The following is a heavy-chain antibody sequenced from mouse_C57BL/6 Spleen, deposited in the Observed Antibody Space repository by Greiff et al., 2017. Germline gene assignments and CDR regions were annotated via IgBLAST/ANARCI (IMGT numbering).Heavy chain of an antibody. CDR2: ISSGGSYT. V-gene: IGHV5-6*01. D-gene: IGHD2-4*01. Sequence: VQLVESGGDLVKPGGSLKLSCAASGFTFSSYGMSWVRQTPDKRLEWVATISSGGSYTYYPDSVKGRFTISRDNAKNTLYLQMSSLKSEDTAMYYCANDDFYWGQGTLVTVSA. J-gene: IGHJ3*01. CDR1: GFTFSSYG. CDR3: ANDDFY.